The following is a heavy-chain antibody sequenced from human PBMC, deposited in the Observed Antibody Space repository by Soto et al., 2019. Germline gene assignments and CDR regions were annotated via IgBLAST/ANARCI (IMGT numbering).Heavy chain of an antibody. D-gene: IGHD2-2*01. J-gene: IGHJ4*02. CDR2: ISGSGGST. Sequence: EVQLLESGGGLVQPGGSLRLSCAASGFTFSSYAMSWVRQAPGKGLEWVSAISGSGGSTYYADSVKGRFPISRDNSKNTLYLQMNSLRAEDTAVYYCAKDNDAVVSAAHFDYWGQGTLVTVSS. CDR3: AKDNDAVVSAAHFDY. CDR1: GFTFSSYA. V-gene: IGHV3-23*01.